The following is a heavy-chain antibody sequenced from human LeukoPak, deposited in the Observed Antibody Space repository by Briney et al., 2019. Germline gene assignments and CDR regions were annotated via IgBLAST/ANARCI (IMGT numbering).Heavy chain of an antibody. Sequence: PSETLSLTCTVSGGSISSSSYYWGWIRQPPGKGLEWLGSIYYSGSTYYNPSLKSRVTISVDTSKNQFSLKLSSVTAADTAVYYCARVVVVPAANYFDYWGQGTLVTVSS. CDR3: ARVVVVPAANYFDY. V-gene: IGHV4-39*01. D-gene: IGHD2-2*01. CDR2: IYYSGST. CDR1: GGSISSSSYY. J-gene: IGHJ4*02.